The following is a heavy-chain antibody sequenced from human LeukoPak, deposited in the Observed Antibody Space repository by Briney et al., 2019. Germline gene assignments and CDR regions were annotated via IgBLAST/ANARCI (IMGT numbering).Heavy chain of an antibody. Sequence: PGGTLRLSCTASGFTFGDYFMSWFRQPPGKGLEWIGFISGGTTEYAASVKGRFTISRDDSTSIAYLQMNSLTTEDTAVYYCSRGSGWLSVYWGQGTLVTVSS. CDR1: GFTFGDYF. J-gene: IGHJ4*02. V-gene: IGHV3-49*03. D-gene: IGHD6-19*01. CDR3: SRGSGWLSVY. CDR2: ISGGTT.